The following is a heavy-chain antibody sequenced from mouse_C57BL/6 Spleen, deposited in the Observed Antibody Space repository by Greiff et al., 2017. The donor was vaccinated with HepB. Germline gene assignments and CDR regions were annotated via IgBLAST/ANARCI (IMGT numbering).Heavy chain of an antibody. CDR2: INPGSGGT. CDR3: ARVDYSLAY. Sequence: VQLQQSGAELVRPGTSVKVSCKASGYAFTNYLIEWVKQRPGQGLEWIGVINPGSGGTNYNEKFKGKATLTADKSSSTAYMQLSSLTSEDSAVYFCARVDYSLAYWGQGTLVTVSA. CDR1: GYAFTNYL. D-gene: IGHD1-1*01. V-gene: IGHV1-54*01. J-gene: IGHJ3*01.